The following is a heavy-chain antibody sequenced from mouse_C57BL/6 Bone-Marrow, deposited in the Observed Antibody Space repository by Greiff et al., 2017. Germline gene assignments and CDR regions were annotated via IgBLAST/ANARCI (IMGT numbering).Heavy chain of an antibody. CDR3: ARPYYSNYGYFDV. CDR1: GYTFTSYW. J-gene: IGHJ1*03. CDR2: IYPGSGST. Sequence: QVQLQQPGAELVKPGASVKMSCKASGYTFTSYWITWVKQRPGQGLAWIGDIYPGSGSTNYNEKFKSKATLTVYKSSSTAYMQLSSLTSEDSAVYYCARPYYSNYGYFDVWGTGTTVTVSS. V-gene: IGHV1-55*01. D-gene: IGHD2-5*01.